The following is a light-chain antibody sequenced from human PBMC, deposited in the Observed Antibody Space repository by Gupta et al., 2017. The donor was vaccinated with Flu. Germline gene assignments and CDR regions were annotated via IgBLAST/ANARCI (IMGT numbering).Light chain of an antibody. Sequence: GDRVTITCRASQGISNHLAWYQQKPGKVPKLLIYAASTLQSGVPSRFSGSGSGTDFTLTIGTLQPEDVATYYCRKYNSAPHTFGGGTKVEIK. V-gene: IGKV1-27*01. CDR3: RKYNSAPHT. CDR2: AAS. CDR1: QGISNH. J-gene: IGKJ4*01.